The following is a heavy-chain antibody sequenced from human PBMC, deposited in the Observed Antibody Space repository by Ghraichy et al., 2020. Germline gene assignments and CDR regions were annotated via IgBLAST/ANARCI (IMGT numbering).Heavy chain of an antibody. CDR2: INHSGST. J-gene: IGHJ4*02. D-gene: IGHD6-13*01. CDR1: GGSFSGYY. CDR3: ARGQVYSSSWYYRMLRPFDY. V-gene: IGHV4-34*01. Sequence: SETLSLTCAVYGGSFSGYYWSWIRQPPGKGLEWIGEINHSGSTNYNPSLKSRVTISVDTSKNQFSLKLSSVTAADTAVYYCARGQVYSSSWYYRMLRPFDYWGQGTLVTVSS.